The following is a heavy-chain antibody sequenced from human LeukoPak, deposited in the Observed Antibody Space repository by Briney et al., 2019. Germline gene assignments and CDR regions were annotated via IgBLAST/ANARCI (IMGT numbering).Heavy chain of an antibody. CDR3: AREFRRYSPTPRLRDYYGSGSSDY. Sequence: ASETLSLTCTVSGGSISSYYWSWIRQPPGKGLEWSGYIYYSGSTNYNPSLKSRVTISVDTSKNQFSLKLSSVTAADTAVYYWAREFRRYSPTPRLRDYYGSGSSDYWGQGTLVTVSS. D-gene: IGHD3-10*01. CDR1: GGSISSYY. CDR2: IYYSGST. V-gene: IGHV4-59*12. J-gene: IGHJ4*02.